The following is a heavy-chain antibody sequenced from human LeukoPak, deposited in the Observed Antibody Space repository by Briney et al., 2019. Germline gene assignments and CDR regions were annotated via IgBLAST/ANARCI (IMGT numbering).Heavy chain of an antibody. D-gene: IGHD6-19*01. CDR1: GGSISSYY. Sequence: SETLSLTCTVSGGSISSYYWSWIRQPPGKGLEWIGYIYYSGSTNYNPSLKSRVTISVDTSKNQLSLKLSSVTAADTAVYYCAREVLSSGWYDAFDIWGQGTMVTVSS. J-gene: IGHJ3*02. CDR2: IYYSGST. CDR3: AREVLSSGWYDAFDI. V-gene: IGHV4-59*01.